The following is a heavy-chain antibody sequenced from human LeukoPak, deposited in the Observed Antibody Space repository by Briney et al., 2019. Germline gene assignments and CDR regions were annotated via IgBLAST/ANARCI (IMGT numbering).Heavy chain of an antibody. CDR1: GITFSSDS. Sequence: GGSLRLSCAASGITFSSDSMNWVRQAPGKGLEWISYISSSSSAIYYADSVKGRFTISRDNAKNSLYLQMNSLRAEDTAVYYCVGRGYSYGSFDYWGQGTLVTVSS. D-gene: IGHD5-18*01. V-gene: IGHV3-48*01. J-gene: IGHJ4*02. CDR2: ISSSSSAI. CDR3: VGRGYSYGSFDY.